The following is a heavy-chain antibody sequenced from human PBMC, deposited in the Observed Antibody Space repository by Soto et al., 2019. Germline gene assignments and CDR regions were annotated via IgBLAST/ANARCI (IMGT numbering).Heavy chain of an antibody. Sequence: QVQLQESGPGLVKPSETLSLTCTVSGGSISSYYWSWIRQPPGKGLEWIGYIYYGGSTNYNPSLKSRVTISVATSKNQSSRKLNSMTAVDTAVYYCAGHNYGSGSTYFDYWGQGTLVTVSS. V-gene: IGHV4-59*08. CDR3: AGHNYGSGSTYFDY. J-gene: IGHJ4*02. CDR2: IYYGGST. D-gene: IGHD3-10*01. CDR1: GGSISSYY.